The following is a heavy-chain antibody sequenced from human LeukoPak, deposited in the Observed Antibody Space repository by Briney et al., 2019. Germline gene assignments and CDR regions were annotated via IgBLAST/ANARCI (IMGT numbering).Heavy chain of an antibody. CDR1: GFSVSSYG. V-gene: IGHV3-30*02. CDR3: AKDLVRDRWFGES. CDR2: IRLGGSEK. D-gene: IGHD3-10*01. J-gene: IGHJ5*02. Sequence: GGSLSLTWSAAGFSVSSYGVRWVRQPPGKWLGWGVFIRLGGSEKYYAYFVKGRFTTSRNSSKNTLFLQMSSLRAEDTAVYYCAKDLVRDRWFGESWGQGTLVTVSS.